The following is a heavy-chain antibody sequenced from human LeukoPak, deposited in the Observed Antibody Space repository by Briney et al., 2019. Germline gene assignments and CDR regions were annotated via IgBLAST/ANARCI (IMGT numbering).Heavy chain of an antibody. CDR2: ISGSGGST. V-gene: IGHV3-23*01. CDR1: GFTFSNYA. Sequence: PGGSLRLSCAASGFTFSNYAMTWVRQAPGKGLEWVSAISGSGGSTYYADSVKGRFTISRDNSKNTLYLQMNSLRAEDTAVYYCAKKDRYYYDSPDYWGQGTLVTVSS. CDR3: AKKDRYYYDSPDY. D-gene: IGHD3-22*01. J-gene: IGHJ4*02.